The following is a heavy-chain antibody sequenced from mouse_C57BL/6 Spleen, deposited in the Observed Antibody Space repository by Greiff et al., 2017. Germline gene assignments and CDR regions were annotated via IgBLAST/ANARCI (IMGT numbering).Heavy chain of an antibody. V-gene: IGHV14-2*01. D-gene: IGHD1-1*01. CDR2: IDPEDGET. CDR3: AVYGPPGYFDV. Sequence: EVMLVESGAELVKPGASVKLSCTASGFNIKDYYMHWVKQRPEQGLEWIGRIDPEDGETKYAPKFQGKATITADTSSNTAYLQLSSLTSEDTAVYCCAVYGPPGYFDVWGTGTTVTVSS. CDR1: GFNIKDYY. J-gene: IGHJ1*03.